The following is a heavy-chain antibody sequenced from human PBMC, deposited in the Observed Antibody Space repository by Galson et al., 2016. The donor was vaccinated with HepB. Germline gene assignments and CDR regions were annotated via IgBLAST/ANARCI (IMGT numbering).Heavy chain of an antibody. V-gene: IGHV3-7*03. CDR1: GFTFSSYW. D-gene: IGHD4/OR15-4a*01. J-gene: IGHJ4*02. CDR3: ARDDYSGGRGSPDY. Sequence: SLRLSCAASGFTFSSYWMAWVRQAPGKGLEWVANINQDGSEKNYVDSVKGRFTISRDNTKRSLYLQMNSLTTEDTAVYYCARDDYSGGRGSPDYWGQGTLVTVSS. CDR2: INQDGSEK.